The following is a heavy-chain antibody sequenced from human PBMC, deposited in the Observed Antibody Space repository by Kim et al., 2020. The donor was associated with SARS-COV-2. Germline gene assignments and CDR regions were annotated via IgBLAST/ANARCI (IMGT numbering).Heavy chain of an antibody. CDR3: ARYCSSTSCYGSRDFDY. J-gene: IGHJ4*02. V-gene: IGHV1-18*01. D-gene: IGHD2-2*01. CDR1: GYTFTSYG. CDR2: ISAYNGNT. Sequence: ASVKVSCKASGYTFTSYGISWVRQAPGQGLEWMGWISAYNGNTNYAQKLQGRVTMTTDTSTSTAYMELRSLRSDDTAVYYCARYCSSTSCYGSRDFDYWGQGTLVTVSS.